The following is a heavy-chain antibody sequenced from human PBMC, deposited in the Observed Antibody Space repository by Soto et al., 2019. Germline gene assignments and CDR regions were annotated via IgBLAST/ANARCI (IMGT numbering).Heavy chain of an antibody. J-gene: IGHJ4*02. Sequence: EVRLEESGGGLVKPGGCLRVSCVASEVTLNNAWMSWVRQAPGKGLEWVGRIKSKTEGGTPDYAAPVKGRFTLSRDDSKNTLYLQMNSLMTEDTAVYYCTNLIRGFSYIPYWGQGTLVTVSS. CDR1: EVTLNNAW. V-gene: IGHV3-15*01. CDR3: TNLIRGFSYIPY. CDR2: IKSKTEGGTP. D-gene: IGHD5-18*01.